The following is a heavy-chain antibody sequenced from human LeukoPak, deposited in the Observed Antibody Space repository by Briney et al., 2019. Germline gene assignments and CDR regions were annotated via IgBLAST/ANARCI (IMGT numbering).Heavy chain of an antibody. J-gene: IGHJ5*02. D-gene: IGHD6-19*01. CDR3: ARDRAVAGTINWLDP. Sequence: SQTLSLTCAISGGSVSSNNATWNWIRQSPSRGLEWLGRTYYRSKWYNDYAVSVKSRITVNPDTSKNQFSLQLNSVTPEDTAVCYCARDRAVAGTINWLDPWGQGTLVTVSS. CDR1: GGSVSSNNAT. CDR2: TYYRSKWYN. V-gene: IGHV6-1*01.